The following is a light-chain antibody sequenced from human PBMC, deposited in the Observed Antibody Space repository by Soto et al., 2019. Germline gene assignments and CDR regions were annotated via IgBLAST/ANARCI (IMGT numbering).Light chain of an antibody. CDR3: QSYDSSLSGSKV. V-gene: IGLV1-40*01. Sequence: QSVLTQPRSVSGAPGQRVTISCTGSSSNIGAGYDVHWYQQLPGTAPKLLIYGNSNRPSGVPDRFSGSKSGTSASLAITGLQAEDEADSYCQSYDSSLSGSKVFGGGTKLTVL. CDR1: SSNIGAGYD. CDR2: GNS. J-gene: IGLJ3*02.